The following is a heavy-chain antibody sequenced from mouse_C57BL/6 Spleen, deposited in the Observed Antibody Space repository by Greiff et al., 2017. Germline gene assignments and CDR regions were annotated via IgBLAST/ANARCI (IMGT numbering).Heavy chain of an antibody. CDR3: AIPSYGDGYIDY. CDR1: GYTFTSYW. Sequence: QVQLQQSGAELVKPGASVKVSCKASGYTFTSYWMHWVKQRPGQGLEWIGRIHPSDSDTNYNQKFKGKDTLTVDKSSRTAYMQLSSLPSADSAVYYYAIPSYGDGYIDYWGQGTSVTVSS. J-gene: IGHJ4*01. D-gene: IGHD2-13*01. CDR2: IHPSDSDT. V-gene: IGHV1-74*01.